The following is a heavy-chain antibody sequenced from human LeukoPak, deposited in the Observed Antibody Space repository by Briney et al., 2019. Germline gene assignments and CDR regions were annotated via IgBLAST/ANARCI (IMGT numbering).Heavy chain of an antibody. D-gene: IGHD5-18*01. Sequence: SETLSLTCTVSGGSIRSYYWSWIRQPPGKGLEWIGYIFYAGSTTYNPSLKSRVTISIDTSKNQFSLKLNSVTAADTAVYYCASGERGYSYGPLDYWGQGILVTVSS. V-gene: IGHV4-59*08. CDR1: GGSIRSYY. CDR2: IFYAGST. CDR3: ASGERGYSYGPLDY. J-gene: IGHJ4*02.